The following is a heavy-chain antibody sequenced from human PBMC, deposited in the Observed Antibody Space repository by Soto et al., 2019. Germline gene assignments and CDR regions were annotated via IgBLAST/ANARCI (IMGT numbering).Heavy chain of an antibody. Sequence: ASVKVSCKASGYTFTSYAMHWVRQAPGQRLEWMGWINAGNGNTKYSQKFQGRVTITRDTSASTAYMELSSLRSEDTAVYYCASAYCGGDCSNYYYGMYVWGQGTTVTVSS. CDR3: ASAYCGGDCSNYYYGMYV. J-gene: IGHJ6*02. D-gene: IGHD2-21*02. CDR1: GYTFTSYA. V-gene: IGHV1-3*01. CDR2: INAGNGNT.